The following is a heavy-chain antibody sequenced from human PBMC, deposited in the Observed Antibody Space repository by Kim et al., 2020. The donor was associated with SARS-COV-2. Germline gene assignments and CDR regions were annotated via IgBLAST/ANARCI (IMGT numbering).Heavy chain of an antibody. Sequence: GTYHNPALKGRVTISVDTSKNQFSLKLSSVTAADTAVYYCARTNYYDSSGYYDYWGQGTLVTVSS. D-gene: IGHD3-22*01. V-gene: IGHV4-39*01. CDR3: ARTNYYDSSGYYDY. CDR2: GT. J-gene: IGHJ4*02.